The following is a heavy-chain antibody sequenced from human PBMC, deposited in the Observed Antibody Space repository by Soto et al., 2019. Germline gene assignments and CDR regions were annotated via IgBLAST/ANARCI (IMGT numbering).Heavy chain of an antibody. D-gene: IGHD5-12*01. Sequence: QVQLVESGGGVVQPGRSLRLSCAASGFTFSSYAMHWVRQAPGKGLEWVAVISYDGSNKYYADSVKGRFTISRDNSNNTLYLQMNSLRAEDTAVYYCARDIGSGYDSEGWFDPWGQGTLVTVSS. CDR3: ARDIGSGYDSEGWFDP. CDR2: ISYDGSNK. CDR1: GFTFSSYA. V-gene: IGHV3-30-3*01. J-gene: IGHJ5*02.